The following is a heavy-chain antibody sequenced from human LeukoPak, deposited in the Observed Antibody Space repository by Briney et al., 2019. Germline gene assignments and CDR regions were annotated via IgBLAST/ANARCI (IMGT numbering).Heavy chain of an antibody. CDR2: IRYDGSNK. CDR3: ASPGQTHFTHAFDI. D-gene: IGHD3-3*02. CDR1: GFTFSSYG. Sequence: PGGSLRLSCAASGFTFSSYGMHWVRQAPGKGLEWVAFIRYDGSNKYYADSVKGRFTISRDNSKNTLYLQMNSLRAEDTAVYYCASPGQTHFTHAFDIWGQGTMVTVSS. J-gene: IGHJ3*02. V-gene: IGHV3-30*02.